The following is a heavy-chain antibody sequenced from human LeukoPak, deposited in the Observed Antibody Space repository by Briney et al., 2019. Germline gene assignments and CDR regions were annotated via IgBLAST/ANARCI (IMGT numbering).Heavy chain of an antibody. V-gene: IGHV4-59*01. CDR2: TYYSGST. J-gene: IGHJ6*02. D-gene: IGHD1-20*01. CDR3: AREGFPGLTVYGMDV. CDR1: GGSISSYY. Sequence: PSETLSLTCTVSGGSISSYYWSWIRQPPGKGLEWIGYTYYSGSTNYNPSLKSRVTISVDTSKNQFSLKLSSVTAADTAVYYCAREGFPGLTVYGMDVWGQGTTVTVSS.